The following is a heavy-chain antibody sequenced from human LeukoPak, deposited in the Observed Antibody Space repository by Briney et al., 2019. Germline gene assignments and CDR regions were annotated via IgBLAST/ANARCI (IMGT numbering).Heavy chain of an antibody. CDR3: ARDVVGSYGTKALDD. CDR1: GGTFSSYA. V-gene: IGHV1-69*06. D-gene: IGHD2-21*01. CDR2: IIPIFGTA. Sequence: ASVKVSCKAPGGTFSSYAISWVRQAPGQGLEWMGGIIPIFGTANYAQKFQGRVTITADKSTSTAYMELRSLRSDDTAIYYYARDVVGSYGTKALDDWGQGTLVIVSA. J-gene: IGHJ4*02.